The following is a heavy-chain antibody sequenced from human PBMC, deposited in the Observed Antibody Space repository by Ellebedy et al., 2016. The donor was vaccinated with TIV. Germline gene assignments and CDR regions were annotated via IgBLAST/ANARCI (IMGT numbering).Heavy chain of an antibody. V-gene: IGHV3-48*01. Sequence: GGSLRLXXVGSGFSFTKYDMNWVRQAPGKGLEWLSYINVKSDRIYYGDSVKGRFTVSRDNARKSVYLQMNSLRAEDTALYYCAKESHNEGYGAYFDYWGQGTLVTVSS. CDR3: AKESHNEGYGAYFDY. J-gene: IGHJ4*02. CDR1: GFSFTKYD. CDR2: INVKSDRI. D-gene: IGHD5-18*01.